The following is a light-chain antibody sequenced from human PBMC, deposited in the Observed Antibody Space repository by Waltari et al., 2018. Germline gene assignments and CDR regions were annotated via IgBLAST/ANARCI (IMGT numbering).Light chain of an antibody. CDR1: QNIRNN. CDR2: AAS. V-gene: IGKV1-39*01. J-gene: IGKJ1*01. Sequence: DIQMTQSPHSLSASIGDRVTITCRASQNIRNNLNWYQQKPGKAPKLLIYAASNLQRGVPSRFSGSGSGTDFTLTILSLEPDDFATYYCQQSSGTPPRTFGQGTKVDIK. CDR3: QQSSGTPPRT.